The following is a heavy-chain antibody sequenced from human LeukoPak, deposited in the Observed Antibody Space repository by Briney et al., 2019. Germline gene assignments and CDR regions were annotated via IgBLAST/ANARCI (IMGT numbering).Heavy chain of an antibody. V-gene: IGHV4-61*08. CDR3: ARGATAWVHFDS. Sequence: SETLSLTCAVSGGSISSGGYSWSWIRQPPGKGLEWIGYVYYSGSTSHNPSLKSRVTILLDTSKNQFSLKLSSVTAADTAVYYCARGATAWVHFDSWGQGTLVTVSS. J-gene: IGHJ4*02. CDR2: VYYSGST. CDR1: GGSISSGGYS. D-gene: IGHD1-26*01.